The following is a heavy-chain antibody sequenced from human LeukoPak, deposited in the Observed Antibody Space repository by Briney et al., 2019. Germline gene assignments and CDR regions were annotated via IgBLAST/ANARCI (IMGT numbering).Heavy chain of an antibody. V-gene: IGHV3-48*03. CDR3: VREGYYDSSGYLGVFDY. D-gene: IGHD3-22*01. J-gene: IGHJ4*02. CDR1: GFTLSSYE. CDR2: ISSSGSTK. Sequence: GGSLRLSCAASGFTLSSYEMNWVRQAPGKGLEWVSYISSSGSTKSYADSVKGRFTISRDNAKNSAYLQMKGLRAEDTAVYYCVREGYYDSSGYLGVFDYWGQGTLVTVSS.